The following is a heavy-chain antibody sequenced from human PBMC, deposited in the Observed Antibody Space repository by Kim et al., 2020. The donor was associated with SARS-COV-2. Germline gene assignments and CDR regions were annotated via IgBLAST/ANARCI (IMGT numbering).Heavy chain of an antibody. CDR3: ARDRRSGGSGSSVGDY. D-gene: IGHD6-6*01. V-gene: IGHV1-18*01. J-gene: IGHJ4*02. Sequence: ASVKVSCKASGYTFTNYGITWVRQAPGQGLEWMGWISPYNGNTNYAQKLQGRVTMTTDTSTSTAYMELRSLRSDDTAVYYCARDRRSGGSGSSVGDYWGQGTLVIVSS. CDR1: GYTFTNYG. CDR2: ISPYNGNT.